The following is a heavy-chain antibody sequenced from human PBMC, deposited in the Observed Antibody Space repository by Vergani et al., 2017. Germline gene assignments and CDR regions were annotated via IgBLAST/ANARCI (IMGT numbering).Heavy chain of an antibody. CDR1: GGTFSSYA. CDR3: ASVTTGTGGWFDP. J-gene: IGHJ5*02. D-gene: IGHD4-11*01. Sequence: QVQLVQSGAEVKKPGSSVKVSCKASGGTFSSYAISWVRQAPGQGLEWMGRIIPNFGTANYAQKFQGRVTITADKSTSTAYMELSSLRSEDTAVYYCASVTTGTGGWFDPWGQGTLVTVSS. V-gene: IGHV1-69*14. CDR2: IIPNFGTA.